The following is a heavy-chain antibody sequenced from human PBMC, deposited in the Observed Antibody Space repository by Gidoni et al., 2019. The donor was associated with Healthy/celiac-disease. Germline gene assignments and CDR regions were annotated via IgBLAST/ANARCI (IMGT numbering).Heavy chain of an antibody. Sequence: EVQLVESGGGLVQPGRSLRLSCAASGFTFDAYAMHWVRQAPGKGLEWVSGISWNSGSIGYADSVKGRFTISRDNAKNSLYLQMNSLRAEDTALYYCAKDNDPYGGHPAGAFDIWGQGTMVTVSS. J-gene: IGHJ3*02. CDR1: GFTFDAYA. CDR2: ISWNSGSI. V-gene: IGHV3-9*01. CDR3: AKDNDPYGGHPAGAFDI. D-gene: IGHD4-17*01.